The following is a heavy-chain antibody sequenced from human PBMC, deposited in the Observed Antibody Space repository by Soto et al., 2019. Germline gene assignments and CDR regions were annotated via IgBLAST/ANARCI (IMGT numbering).Heavy chain of an antibody. CDR3: ARVDPIAVAGFFDY. V-gene: IGHV1-46*01. Sequence: SVKVSCKASGYTLSSYYIHWVRQAPGQGLEWMGVIIPSSGSTRYAQKFQGRVTMTSDTSTSTVYMDLSSLRSEDTAVYYCARVDPIAVAGFFDYWGQGTLVTVSS. CDR1: GYTLSSYY. J-gene: IGHJ4*02. D-gene: IGHD6-19*01. CDR2: IIPSSGST.